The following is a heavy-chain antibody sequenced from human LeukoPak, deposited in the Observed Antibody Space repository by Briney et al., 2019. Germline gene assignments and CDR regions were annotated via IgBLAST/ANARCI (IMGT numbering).Heavy chain of an antibody. CDR1: GFTFSSYA. Sequence: PGGSLRLSCAASGFTFSSYAMSWVRQAPGKGLEWVSAISGSGGSTYYADSVKGRFTISRDNSKNTLYLQMNSLRAEDTAVYYCAKDGSMSIAARRVYYYGMDVWGQGTTVTVSS. CDR2: ISGSGGST. CDR3: AKDGSMSIAARRVYYYGMDV. V-gene: IGHV3-23*01. J-gene: IGHJ6*02. D-gene: IGHD6-6*01.